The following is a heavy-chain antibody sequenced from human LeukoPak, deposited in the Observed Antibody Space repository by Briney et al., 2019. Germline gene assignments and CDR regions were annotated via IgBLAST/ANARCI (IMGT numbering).Heavy chain of an antibody. Sequence: SETLSLTCTVSGGSISSGGYYWSWIRQHPGKGLEWIGYIYYSGSTYYNPSLKSRVTISVDTSKNQFSLKLSSVTAADTAVYYCARARGKQLVLFWFDRWGQGTLVTVSS. V-gene: IGHV4-31*03. CDR1: GGSISSGGYY. D-gene: IGHD6-6*01. CDR3: ARARGKQLVLFWFDR. CDR2: IYYSGST. J-gene: IGHJ5*02.